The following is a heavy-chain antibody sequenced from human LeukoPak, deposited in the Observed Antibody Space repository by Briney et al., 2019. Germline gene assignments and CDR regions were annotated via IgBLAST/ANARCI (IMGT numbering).Heavy chain of an antibody. J-gene: IGHJ4*02. Sequence: ASVKVSCKASGYTFTSYNINWVRQATGQGLEWMGWMNPNSGDTGYAQKFRGRVTMTRNTSISTAYMELSSLRYEDTAVYYCVRGFCSTAGCYNWGQGTRVTVSS. CDR2: MNPNSGDT. CDR3: VRGFCSTAGCYN. D-gene: IGHD2-2*02. V-gene: IGHV1-8*01. CDR1: GYTFTSYN.